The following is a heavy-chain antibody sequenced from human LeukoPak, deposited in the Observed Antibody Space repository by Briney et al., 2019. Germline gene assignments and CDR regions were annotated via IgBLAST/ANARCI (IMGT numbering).Heavy chain of an antibody. D-gene: IGHD3-10*01. CDR1: GISLSTSGVG. CDR3: AHTRSYYASGTYSD. V-gene: IGHV2-5*01. J-gene: IGHJ4*02. CDR2: IYWNDDK. Sequence: SGPTLLKPTQPLTLTCTFSGISLSTSGVGVGWIRQPPGRALEWVAVIYWNDDKRYSPSLKSRVTITKDTSKNQVVLTVTNMDPVDTATYFCAHTRSYYASGTYSDWGQGALVTVSS.